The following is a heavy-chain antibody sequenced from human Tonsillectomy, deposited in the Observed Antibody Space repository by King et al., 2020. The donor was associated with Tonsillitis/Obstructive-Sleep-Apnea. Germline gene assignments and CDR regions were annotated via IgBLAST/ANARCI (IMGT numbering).Heavy chain of an antibody. CDR3: ASGTSGYYCLFDP. Sequence: VQLVQSGAEVKKPGESLKISCKGSNYTFTNYWIGWVRQMPGKGLEWMGIIYPGDSDTRYSPSFGGQVTISVDKSINTAYLQWSSLKASDTAMYYCASGTSGYYCLFDPWGQGTLVPVS. D-gene: IGHD3-3*01. J-gene: IGHJ5*02. CDR1: NYTFTNYW. V-gene: IGHV5-51*01. CDR2: IYPGDSDT.